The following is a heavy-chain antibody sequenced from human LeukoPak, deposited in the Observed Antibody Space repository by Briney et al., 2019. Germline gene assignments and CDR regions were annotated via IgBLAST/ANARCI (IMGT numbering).Heavy chain of an antibody. V-gene: IGHV3-33*06. J-gene: IGHJ1*01. Sequence: GRSLRLSCAASGFTFSSYGMHWVRQAPGKGLEWVAVIWDDGSNKYYADSVKGRFTISRDNSKNTLYLQMNSLRAEDTAVYYCAKDNRYDFWSGYYLGEYFQHWGQGTLVTVSS. D-gene: IGHD3-3*01. CDR2: IWDDGSNK. CDR1: GFTFSSYG. CDR3: AKDNRYDFWSGYYLGEYFQH.